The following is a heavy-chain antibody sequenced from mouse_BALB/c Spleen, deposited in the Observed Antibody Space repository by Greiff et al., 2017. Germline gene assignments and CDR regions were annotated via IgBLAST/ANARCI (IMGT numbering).Heavy chain of an antibody. J-gene: IGHJ4*01. Sequence: EVQVVESGGGLVKPGGSLKLSCAASGFTFSSYAMSWVRQTPEKRLEWVASISSGGSTYYPDSVKGRFTISRDNARNILYLQMSSLRSEDTAMYYCARGGIYYDYDYYAMDYWGQGASVTVSS. CDR2: ISSGGST. CDR1: GFTFSSYA. CDR3: ARGGIYYDYDYYAMDY. V-gene: IGHV5-6-5*01. D-gene: IGHD2-4*01.